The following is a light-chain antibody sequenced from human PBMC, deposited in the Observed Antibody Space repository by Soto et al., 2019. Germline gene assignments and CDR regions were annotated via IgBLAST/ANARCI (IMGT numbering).Light chain of an antibody. CDR1: NSDIGKYDF. J-gene: IGLJ2*01. V-gene: IGLV2-23*02. CDR3: CSYTATESVV. Sequence: QSALTQPASVSGSPGQSITISCTGSNSDIGKYDFVSWYQQHPGKVPKFLIYEVNKRPSGVSHRFSGSKSANTASLTISGLQAEDEADYYCCSYTATESVVFGGGTKVTVL. CDR2: EVN.